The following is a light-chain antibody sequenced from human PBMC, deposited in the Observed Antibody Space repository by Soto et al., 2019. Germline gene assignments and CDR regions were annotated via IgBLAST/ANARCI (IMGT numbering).Light chain of an antibody. CDR2: EVS. CDR3: CSYANTTTV. J-gene: IGLJ3*02. V-gene: IGLV2-14*01. Sequence: QSALTQPASVSGSPGQSITISCTGTSSDVGGYNYVSWYQQHPGKAPKLMIYEVSKRPSGVSNRFSGSKSDNTASLTISGLQAEDEADYYCCSYANTTTVFGGGTQLTVL. CDR1: SSDVGGYNY.